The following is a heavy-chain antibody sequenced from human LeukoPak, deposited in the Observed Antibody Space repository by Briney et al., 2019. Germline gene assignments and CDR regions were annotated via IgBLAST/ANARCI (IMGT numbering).Heavy chain of an antibody. CDR1: GGSFNSYY. CDR3: ARGGKATVVTM. V-gene: IGHV4-4*07. J-gene: IGHJ4*02. CDR2: IYSSGST. Sequence: SETLSLTCTVSGGSFNSYYWSWIRQPAGKGLEWIGRIYSSGSTNYNPSLKSRVSISVDTSKNQFSLKLASVTAADTAVYYCARGGKATVVTMWGQGILVTVSS. D-gene: IGHD4-23*01.